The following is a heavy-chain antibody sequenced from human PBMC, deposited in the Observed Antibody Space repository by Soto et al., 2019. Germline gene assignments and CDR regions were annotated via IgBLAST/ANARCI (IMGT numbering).Heavy chain of an antibody. J-gene: IGHJ6*02. CDR2: ISYDGSNK. Sequence: GGSLRLSCAASGFTFSSYGMHWVRQAPGKGLEWVAVISYDGSNKYYADSVKGRFTISRDNSKNTLYLQMNSLRAEDTAVYYCAKGTDYSNYDVFLGVYYYGMAVWGQGTTVTVSS. CDR3: AKGTDYSNYDVFLGVYYYGMAV. CDR1: GFTFSSYG. D-gene: IGHD4-4*01. V-gene: IGHV3-30*18.